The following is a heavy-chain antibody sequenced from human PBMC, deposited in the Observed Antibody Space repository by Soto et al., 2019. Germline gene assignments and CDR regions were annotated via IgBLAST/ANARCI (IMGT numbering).Heavy chain of an antibody. Sequence: EVQLVESGGGLIQPGGSLRLSCAASGFTVSSNYMSWVRQAPGKGLEWVSVIYSGGSTYYADCVKGRFTISRDNSKNTVYLQMNSLRAEDTAVYYCARRLYSSSVFDYWGQGTLVTVSS. CDR1: GFTVSSNY. D-gene: IGHD6-6*01. CDR2: IYSGGST. CDR3: ARRLYSSSVFDY. J-gene: IGHJ4*02. V-gene: IGHV3-53*01.